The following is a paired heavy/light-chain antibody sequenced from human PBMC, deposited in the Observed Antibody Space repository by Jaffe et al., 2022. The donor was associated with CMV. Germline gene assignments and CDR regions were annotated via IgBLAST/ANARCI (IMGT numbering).Heavy chain of an antibody. Sequence: QVQLQESGPGLVKPSETLSLTCTVSGGSFGGYYWNWIRQSPDKTLEWIGYIYHNGNTNYNPSLQSRVTMSLDTSKNQFSLELSSVTAADTAVYYCARSNWDYIAFHIWGQGTMVTVSS. CDR3: ARSNWDYIAFHI. J-gene: IGHJ3*02. D-gene: IGHD1-7*01. V-gene: IGHV4-59*08. CDR2: IYHNGNT. CDR1: GGSFGGYY.
Light chain of an antibody. Sequence: DIQMTQSPSSLSASIGDRVTLTCQASEDINNFLNWYQQKPGKAPQLLIYDASNLETGVPSRFSGSGSGTDFTLTINSLQPEDFGTYYCQQSDTFVTFGQGTRLDLK. CDR1: EDINNF. CDR3: QQSDTFVT. V-gene: IGKV1-33*01. CDR2: DAS. J-gene: IGKJ5*01.